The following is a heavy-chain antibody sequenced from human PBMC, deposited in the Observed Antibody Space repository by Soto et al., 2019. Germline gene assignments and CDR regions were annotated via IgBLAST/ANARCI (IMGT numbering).Heavy chain of an antibody. D-gene: IGHD2-2*01. CDR1: GGTFSSYA. J-gene: IGHJ6*02. V-gene: IGHV1-69*13. CDR3: ARAPSDRFKDYYYGMDV. Sequence: VASVKVSCKAAGGTFSSYAISWVRQAPGQGLEWMGGIIPIFGTANYAQKFQGRVTITADESTSTAYMELSSLRSEDTAVYYCARAPSDRFKDYYYGMDVWGQGTTVTVSS. CDR2: IIPIFGTA.